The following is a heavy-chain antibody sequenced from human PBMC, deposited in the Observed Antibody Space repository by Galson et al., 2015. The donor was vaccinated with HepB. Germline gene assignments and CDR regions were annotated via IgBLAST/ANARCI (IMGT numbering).Heavy chain of an antibody. V-gene: IGHV3-23*01. CDR2: ISGGGADK. Sequence: SLRLSCAASGFAFSDYVMTWVRQGPGKGLEWVASISGGGADKHYADSVKGRFTISRDNSKSTLFLQMNSLRAEDTAEYYCTNLYDFLRGSYSDYWGQGTLVTVSS. J-gene: IGHJ4*02. CDR1: GFAFSDYV. CDR3: TNLYDFLRGSYSDY. D-gene: IGHD3-3*01.